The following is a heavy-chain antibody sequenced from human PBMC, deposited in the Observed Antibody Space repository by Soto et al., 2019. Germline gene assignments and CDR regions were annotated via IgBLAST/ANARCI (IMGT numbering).Heavy chain of an antibody. CDR1: GFTFSDYY. CDR2: ISSSSSYT. J-gene: IGHJ4*02. V-gene: IGHV3-11*05. D-gene: IGHD6-13*01. Sequence: GGSLRLSCAASGFTFSDYYMSWIRQAPGKGLEWVSYISSSSSYTNYADSVKGRFTISRDNAKNSLYLQMNSLGAEDTAVYYCARDQTSVGWQQLVPTLFDYWGQGTLVTVSS. CDR3: ARDQTSVGWQQLVPTLFDY.